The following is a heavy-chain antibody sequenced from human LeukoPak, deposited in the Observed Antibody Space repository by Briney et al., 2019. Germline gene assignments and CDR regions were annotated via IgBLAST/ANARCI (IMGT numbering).Heavy chain of an antibody. V-gene: IGHV5-51*01. CDR1: GYSFTSYW. Sequence: RGESLKISCKGSGYSFTSYWIGWVRQMPGKGLEWMGIIYPGDSDTRYSPSFQGQVTISADKSISTAYLQWSSLKASDTAMYYCARRYCSGANCYYDDYWGQGTLVTVSS. CDR2: IYPGDSDT. CDR3: ARRYCSGANCYYDDY. D-gene: IGHD2-15*01. J-gene: IGHJ4*02.